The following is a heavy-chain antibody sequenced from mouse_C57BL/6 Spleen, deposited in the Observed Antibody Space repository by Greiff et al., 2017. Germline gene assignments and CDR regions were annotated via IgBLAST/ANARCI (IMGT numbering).Heavy chain of an antibody. CDR2: INPSTGGT. CDR1: GYSFTGYY. V-gene: IGHV1-42*01. CDR3: AKGLFAY. J-gene: IGHJ3*01. Sequence: EVKLQESGPELVKPGASVKISCKASGYSFTGYYMNWVKQSPEKSLEWIGEINPSTGGTTYNQKFKAKATLTVDKSSSTAYMQLKSLTSEDSAVYYCAKGLFAYWGQGTLVTVSA.